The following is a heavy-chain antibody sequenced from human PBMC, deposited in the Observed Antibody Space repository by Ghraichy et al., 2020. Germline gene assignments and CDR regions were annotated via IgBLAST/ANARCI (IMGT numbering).Heavy chain of an antibody. D-gene: IGHD3-22*01. CDR3: ARDGAPHYDSSGQGWFDP. V-gene: IGHV1-46*01. CDR2: INPSGAST. Sequence: ASVKVSCKASGYTFTSYYIHWVRQAPGQGLEWMGIINPSGASTSYAQKFQGRVTMTRDTSTSTVYMELSSLRSEDTAVYYCARDGAPHYDSSGQGWFDPWGQGTLVTVSS. CDR1: GYTFTSYY. J-gene: IGHJ5*02.